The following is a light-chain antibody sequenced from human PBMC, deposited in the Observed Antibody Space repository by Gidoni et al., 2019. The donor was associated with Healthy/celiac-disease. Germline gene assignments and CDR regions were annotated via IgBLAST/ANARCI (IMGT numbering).Light chain of an antibody. Sequence: EIVFTQSPATLSLSPGERATLSCRASQSVSSYLAWYQQKPGQAPRLLIYEASNRATGIPARFSGSGSGTDFTLTISSLEPEDCAVYYCQQRSNWPHTFGGXTKVEIK. J-gene: IGKJ4*01. CDR1: QSVSSY. V-gene: IGKV3-11*01. CDR2: EAS. CDR3: QQRSNWPHT.